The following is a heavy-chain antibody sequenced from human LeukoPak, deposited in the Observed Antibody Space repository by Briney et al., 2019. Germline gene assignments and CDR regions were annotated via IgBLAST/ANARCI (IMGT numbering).Heavy chain of an antibody. J-gene: IGHJ4*02. Sequence: ASVKVSCKASGYTFTGYYMHWVRQAPGQGLEWMGWINPNSGSTNYAQKFQGRVTMTRDTSISTAYMELSRLRSDDTAVYYCARDGKRVVPAANLYDYWGQGTLVTVSS. CDR3: ARDGKRVVPAANLYDY. CDR1: GYTFTGYY. V-gene: IGHV1-2*02. CDR2: INPNSGST. D-gene: IGHD2-2*01.